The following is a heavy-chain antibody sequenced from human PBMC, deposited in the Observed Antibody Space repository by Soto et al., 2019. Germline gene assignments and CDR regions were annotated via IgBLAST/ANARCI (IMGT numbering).Heavy chain of an antibody. V-gene: IGHV3-48*02. Sequence: EVQLVESGGGLVQPGGSLRLSCAASGFTFSSYSINCVRQAPGKGLEWVSYISSSSSTIYYADSVKGRFTISRDNAKNSLYLQMNSLRDEDTAVYYCASSSGWYPSSFDYWGQGTLVTVSS. CDR2: ISSSSSTI. J-gene: IGHJ4*02. CDR1: GFTFSSYS. CDR3: ASSSGWYPSSFDY. D-gene: IGHD6-19*01.